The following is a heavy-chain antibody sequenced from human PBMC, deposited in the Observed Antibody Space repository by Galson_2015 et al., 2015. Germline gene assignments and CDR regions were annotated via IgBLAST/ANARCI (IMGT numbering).Heavy chain of an antibody. D-gene: IGHD4-17*01. CDR3: ARGLYGDYGDF. Sequence: ETLSLTCAVSGDSIKTSSYYWGWIRQPPGEGLEWIGTIYYSGTTYYNPSLKSRVTISVDASKNQFSLNLTSVTAADTAVYYCARGLYGDYGDFWGQGTLVAVSS. J-gene: IGHJ4*02. CDR1: GDSIKTSSYY. V-gene: IGHV4-39*01. CDR2: IYYSGTT.